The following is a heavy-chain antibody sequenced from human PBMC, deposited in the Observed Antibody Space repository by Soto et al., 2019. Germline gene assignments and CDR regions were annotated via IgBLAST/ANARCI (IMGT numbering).Heavy chain of an antibody. D-gene: IGHD3-3*01. CDR2: IIPIFGTA. Sequence: APVKATSKDSGGTYSSYARSSLRQANGKGLEWMGGIIPIFGTANYAQKFQGRVTITADESTSTAYMELSSLRSEDTAVYYCARVSQAGYDFWSGYYRGLSWFDPWGQGTLVTVSS. J-gene: IGHJ5*02. CDR1: GGTYSSYA. V-gene: IGHV1-69*13. CDR3: ARVSQAGYDFWSGYYRGLSWFDP.